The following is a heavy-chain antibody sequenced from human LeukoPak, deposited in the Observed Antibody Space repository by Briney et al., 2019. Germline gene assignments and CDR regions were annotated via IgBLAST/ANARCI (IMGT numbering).Heavy chain of an antibody. CDR2: IYYSGST. V-gene: IGHV4-39*07. D-gene: IGHD4-17*01. J-gene: IGHJ3*02. CDR3: ARASDRTDYGDYDKSQDAFDI. Sequence: SETLSLTCTVSGGSVSGSSYYWGWIRQPPGKGLEWIGSIYYSGSTYYNPSLKSRVTISVDTSKNQFSLKLSSVTAADTAVYYCARASDRTDYGDYDKSQDAFDIWGQGTMVTVSS. CDR1: GGSVSGSSYY.